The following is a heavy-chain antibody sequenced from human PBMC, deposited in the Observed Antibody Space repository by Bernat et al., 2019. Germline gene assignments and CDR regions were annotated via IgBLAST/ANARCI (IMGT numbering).Heavy chain of an antibody. CDR2: IYPGDSDT. D-gene: IGHD3-3*01. Sequence: EVQLVQSGAEVKKPGESLKISCQGSGYNFTSYWIGWVRQMPGKGLEWMGIIYPGDSDTTYSPSFQGQVTISAEKSISTDYLQGIKLKASDTAMYCCARHGAYNFWTAGWFDYWGQGTLVTVSS. CDR1: GYNFTSYW. J-gene: IGHJ4*02. V-gene: IGHV5-51*01. CDR3: ARHGAYNFWTAGWFDY.